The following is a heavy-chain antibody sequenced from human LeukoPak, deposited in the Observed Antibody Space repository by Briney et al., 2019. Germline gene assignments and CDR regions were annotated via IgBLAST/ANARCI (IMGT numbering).Heavy chain of an antibody. CDR3: ARLYYYDSSGYYVDY. CDR2: IISSSSYI. CDR1: GCTFTSYS. Sequence: GGALRLSSAAPGCTFTSYSMNWVRESPGKGLEWVSSIISSSSYIYYAASVKGRFTISRYNAKNSLYLQMNSLRAEDTAVYYCARLYYYDSSGYYVDYWGQGTLVTVSS. J-gene: IGHJ4*02. D-gene: IGHD3-22*01. V-gene: IGHV3-21*01.